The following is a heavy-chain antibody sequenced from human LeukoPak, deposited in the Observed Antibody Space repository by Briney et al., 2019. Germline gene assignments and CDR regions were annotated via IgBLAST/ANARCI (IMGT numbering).Heavy chain of an antibody. CDR3: ARRSGSGTHAFDI. J-gene: IGHJ3*02. D-gene: IGHD3-10*01. CDR1: GFTFSSYA. CDR2: ISTSGGST. Sequence: GGSLRLSCAASGFTFSSYAMSWVRQAPGKGLEWVSAISTSGGSTYYADSVKGRFTISRDNSKNTLYLQMNSLRAEDTAVYYCARRSGSGTHAFDIWGQGTMVTVSS. V-gene: IGHV3-23*01.